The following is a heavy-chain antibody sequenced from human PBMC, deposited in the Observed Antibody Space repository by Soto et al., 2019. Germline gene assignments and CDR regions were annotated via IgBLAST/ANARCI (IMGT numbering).Heavy chain of an antibody. CDR1: GGSINSGGYS. D-gene: IGHD2-2*01. Sequence: QLQLQESGSGLVKPSQTLSLTCTVSGGSINSGGYSWIWIRQPPGKGLEWIGYIYHTGNTFYNPSLRSRVTISVDQSKNQFTLSLGSVTDADKAMYYCARVERTLSTPFAYGMDVWGQGTKVNVSS. CDR2: IYHTGNT. V-gene: IGHV4-30-2*01. CDR3: ARVERTLSTPFAYGMDV. J-gene: IGHJ6*02.